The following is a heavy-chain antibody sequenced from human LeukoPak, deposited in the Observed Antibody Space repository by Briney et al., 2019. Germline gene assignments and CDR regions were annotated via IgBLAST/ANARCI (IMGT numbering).Heavy chain of an antibody. CDR2: IYHSGST. D-gene: IGHD6-19*01. V-gene: IGHV4-30-2*01. Sequence: PSQTLSLTCAVSGGSISSGGYSWSWIRQPPGKGLEWIGYIYHSGSTYYNPSLKSRVTISVDRSKNQFSLKLSSVTAADTAVYYCARSDSSGWIDYWGQGTLVTVSS. CDR3: ARSDSSGWIDY. CDR1: GGSISSGGYS. J-gene: IGHJ4*02.